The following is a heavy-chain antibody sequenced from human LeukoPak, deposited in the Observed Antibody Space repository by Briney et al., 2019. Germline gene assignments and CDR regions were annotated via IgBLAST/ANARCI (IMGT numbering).Heavy chain of an antibody. D-gene: IGHD2-2*01. CDR3: ETPYCSSISCLDVFNM. CDR1: GVSVSGGRYY. CDR2: KYYSGSA. Sequence: PSHTLSLTCNVSGVSVSGGRYYWTWIRQHPGKGLEWIGYKYYSGSAKYNPSLKSRLTISIDTSKNQFSLQLSSVTAADTATYYCETPYCSSISCLDVFNMWGQGTRVTVSS. J-gene: IGHJ3*02. V-gene: IGHV4-31*03.